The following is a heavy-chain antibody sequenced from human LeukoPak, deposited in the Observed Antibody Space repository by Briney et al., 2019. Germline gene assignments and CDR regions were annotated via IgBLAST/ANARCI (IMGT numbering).Heavy chain of an antibody. CDR3: ARHWNSEDFDY. J-gene: IGHJ4*02. CDR2: IDPSDSYT. V-gene: IGHV5-10-1*01. CDR1: GYSFTSYW. Sequence: GESLKISCKGSGYSFTSYWISWVGQMPGKGLGWMGRIDPSDSYTNYSPSFQGHVTISADKSISTAYLQWSSLKASDTAMYYCARHWNSEDFDYWGQGTLVTVSS. D-gene: IGHD2/OR15-2a*01.